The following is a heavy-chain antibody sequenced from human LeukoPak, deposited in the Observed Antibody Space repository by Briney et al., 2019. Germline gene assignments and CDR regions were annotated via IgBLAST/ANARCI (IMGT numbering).Heavy chain of an antibody. J-gene: IGHJ6*02. Sequence: GGSLRLSCAASGFTFSTYGVHWGRQAPGKGLEWVAVISYDGSNKYYADSVKGRFTISRDNSKNTLYLQMNSLRAEDTAVYHCAKALLTGTYYYYAMDVWGQGTTVTVSS. CDR2: ISYDGSNK. CDR1: GFTFSTYG. V-gene: IGHV3-30*18. D-gene: IGHD1-20*01. CDR3: AKALLTGTYYYYAMDV.